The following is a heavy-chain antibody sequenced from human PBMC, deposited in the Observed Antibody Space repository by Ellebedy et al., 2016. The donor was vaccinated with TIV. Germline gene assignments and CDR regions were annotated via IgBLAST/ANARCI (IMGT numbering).Heavy chain of an antibody. V-gene: IGHV3-23*01. J-gene: IGHJ6*02. Sequence: GESLKISCAASGFSFSRYAMNWVRQAPGKGLEWVTGVIGSGGNTKYVESVKGRFTISRDNSKNTLFLLMTGLRGEDTAVYYCARSAKDHFYHGMDVWGQGTTVTVSS. CDR1: GFSFSRYA. CDR3: ARSAKDHFYHGMDV. D-gene: IGHD2-15*01. CDR2: VIGSGGNT.